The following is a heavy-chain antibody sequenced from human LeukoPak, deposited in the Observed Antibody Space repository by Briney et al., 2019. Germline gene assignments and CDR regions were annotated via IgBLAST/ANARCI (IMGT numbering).Heavy chain of an antibody. CDR1: GGSITSYY. J-gene: IGHJ5*02. Sequence: AETLSLTCTVSGGSITSYYWNWIRQSPGKGLEWIGYIYYNGNTNYNPSLKSRVTTSVDTSKNQFSLKMRSVNAADTAMYYCARAYCGGDCHCRNHLFWFGPWGQGILVTVSS. D-gene: IGHD2-21*01. CDR3: ARAYCGGDCHCRNHLFWFGP. CDR2: IYYNGNT. V-gene: IGHV4-59*01.